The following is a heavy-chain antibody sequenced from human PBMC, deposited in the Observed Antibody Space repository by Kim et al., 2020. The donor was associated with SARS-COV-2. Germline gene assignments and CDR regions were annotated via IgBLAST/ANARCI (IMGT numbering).Heavy chain of an antibody. CDR1: GFSTSVSS. CDR2: IRGKANNYAT. Sequence: GGSLRLSCAASGFSTSVSSMHWVRQASGKGLEWVGRIRGKANNYATAYGAAVKGRFTFSRDDSKNMAFLEMNSLKTEDTAVYYCVASYGGDYYGMDVWG. V-gene: IGHV3-73*01. CDR3: VASYGGDYYGMDV. D-gene: IGHD3-10*01. J-gene: IGHJ6*02.